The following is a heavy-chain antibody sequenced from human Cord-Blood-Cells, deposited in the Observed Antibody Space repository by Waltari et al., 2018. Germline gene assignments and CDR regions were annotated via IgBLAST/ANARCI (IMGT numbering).Heavy chain of an antibody. J-gene: IGHJ6*03. Sequence: QVQLVQSGAEVKKPGSSVKFSCKASGGTFSSYAISWVRQAPGQGLEWMGGISPIFGTANDAQKFQGRVTITADESTSTAYMELSSLRSEDTAVYYCASYSIFGVVSRYYYYMDVWGKGTTVTVSS. CDR2: ISPIFGTA. CDR1: GGTFSSYA. D-gene: IGHD3-3*01. CDR3: ASYSIFGVVSRYYYYMDV. V-gene: IGHV1-69*01.